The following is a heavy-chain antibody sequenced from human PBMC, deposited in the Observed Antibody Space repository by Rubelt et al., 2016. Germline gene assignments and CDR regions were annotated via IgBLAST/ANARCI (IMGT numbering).Heavy chain of an antibody. V-gene: IGHV2-70*15. J-gene: IGHJ4*02. D-gene: IGHD5-18*01. CDR3: ARILYHVDTAMAVDY. Sequence: QVTLRESGPALVKPTQTLTLTCTFSGFSLSTSGMCVSWIRQPPGKALEWLARIDWDDDKYYSTSLKTRLTISKDTSKNQVVLTMTNMDPVDTATYYCARILYHVDTAMAVDYWGQGTLVTVSS. CDR2: IDWDDDK. CDR1: GFSLSTSGMC.